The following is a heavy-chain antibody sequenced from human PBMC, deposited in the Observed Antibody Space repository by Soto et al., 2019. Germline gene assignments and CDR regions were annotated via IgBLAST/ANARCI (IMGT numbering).Heavy chain of an antibody. V-gene: IGHV4-4*07. CDR2: IYTSGST. Sequence: PSETLSLTCTVSGGSISSYYWSWIRQPAGKGLEWIGRIYTSGSTNYNPSLKSRVTMSVDTSKNQFSLKLSSVTAADTAVYYCARDFPYCSSTSCYNYYHGMDVWGQGTTVTVSS. J-gene: IGHJ6*02. CDR1: GGSISSYY. CDR3: ARDFPYCSSTSCYNYYHGMDV. D-gene: IGHD2-2*02.